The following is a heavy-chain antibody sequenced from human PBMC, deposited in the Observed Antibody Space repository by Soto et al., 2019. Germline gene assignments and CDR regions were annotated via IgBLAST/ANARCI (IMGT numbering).Heavy chain of an antibody. Sequence: GGSLRLSCEVSGFTFTKYGMHWFRQAPGKGLEWVAVISYDGNKEYFADSVKGRFTISRDNARNKLYLQMNSLRGDDTAVYYCVKDSFSNYSPYYYYAMDVWGQGTTVTVSS. CDR3: VKDSFSNYSPYYYYAMDV. J-gene: IGHJ6*02. D-gene: IGHD4-4*01. CDR2: ISYDGNKE. CDR1: GFTFTKYG. V-gene: IGHV3-30*18.